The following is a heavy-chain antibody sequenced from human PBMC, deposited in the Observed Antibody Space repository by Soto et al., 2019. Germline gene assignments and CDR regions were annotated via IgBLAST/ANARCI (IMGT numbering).Heavy chain of an antibody. V-gene: IGHV3-72*01. J-gene: IGHJ4*02. CDR2: IRNKVRTYTT. CDR3: ASSWGDYRYFDN. Sequence: PGGSLRLSCAASGFTFSDHYMDWVRQAPGKGLEWVGRIRNKVRTYTTEYAASVKGRFTISRDDSENSLYLQMNSLKTDDTAVYYCASSWGDYRYFDNWGQGTQVTVSS. D-gene: IGHD4-17*01. CDR1: GFTFSDHY.